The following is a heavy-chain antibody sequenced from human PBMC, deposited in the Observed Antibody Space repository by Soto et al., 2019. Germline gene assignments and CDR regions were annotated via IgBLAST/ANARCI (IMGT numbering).Heavy chain of an antibody. CDR3: ARDRAVAGTHSYYYYYMDV. CDR1: GYTFTSYV. V-gene: IGHV1-18*01. J-gene: IGHJ6*03. D-gene: IGHD6-19*01. CDR2: ISAYNGNT. Sequence: GASVKVSCKASGYTFTSYVISWVRQAPGQGLEWMGWISAYNGNTNYAQKLQGRVTMTTDTSTSTAYMELRSLRSDDTAVYYCARDRAVAGTHSYYYYYMDVWGKGTTVTVSS.